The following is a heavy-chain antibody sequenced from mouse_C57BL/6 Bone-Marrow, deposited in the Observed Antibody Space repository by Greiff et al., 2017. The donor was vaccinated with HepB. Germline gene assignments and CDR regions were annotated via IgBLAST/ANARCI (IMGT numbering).Heavy chain of an antibody. J-gene: IGHJ2*01. V-gene: IGHV5-6*01. CDR1: GFTFSSYG. CDR3: ARHASLDY. Sequence: EVNVVESGGDLVKPGGSLKLSCAASGFTFSSYGMSWVRQTPDKRLEWVATISSGGSYTYYPDSVKGRFTISRDNAKNTLYLQMSSLKSEDTAMYYCARHASLDYWGQGTTLTVSS. CDR2: ISSGGSYT.